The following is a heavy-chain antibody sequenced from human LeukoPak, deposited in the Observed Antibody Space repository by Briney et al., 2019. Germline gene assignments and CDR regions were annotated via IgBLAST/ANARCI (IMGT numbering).Heavy chain of an antibody. D-gene: IGHD3-16*02. Sequence: ASVKVSCKVSGYTLTELSMHWVRQAPGKGLEWMGGFDPEDGETIYAQKFQGRVTMTEDTSTDTAYMELSSLRSEDTAVYYCARVGSSDYVWGSYRYTDWFDPWGQGTLVTVSS. CDR3: ARVGSSDYVWGSYRYTDWFDP. J-gene: IGHJ5*02. V-gene: IGHV1-24*01. CDR1: GYTLTELS. CDR2: FDPEDGET.